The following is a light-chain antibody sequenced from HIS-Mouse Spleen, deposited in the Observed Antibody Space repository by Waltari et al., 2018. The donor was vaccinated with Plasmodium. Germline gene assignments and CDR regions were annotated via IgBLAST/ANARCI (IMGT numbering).Light chain of an antibody. J-gene: IGLJ3*02. Sequence: SYELPQPPSVSVSPGQTARITCSGVALPTKYAFWYQPKSGQAPVLVIYEDSKRPSGIPERFSGSSSGTMATLTISGAQVEDEADYYCYSTDSSGNHRVFGGGTKLTVL. CDR1: ALPTKY. CDR3: YSTDSSGNHRV. CDR2: EDS. V-gene: IGLV3-10*01.